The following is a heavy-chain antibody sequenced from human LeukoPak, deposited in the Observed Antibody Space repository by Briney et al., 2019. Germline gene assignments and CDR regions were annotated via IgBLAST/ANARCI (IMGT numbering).Heavy chain of an antibody. Sequence: PGGSLGLSCAASEFTVSSNYMSWVRQPPGKGLEWVSVIYSGGSTYYADSVKGRFTLSRDNSKNTLYLQMNSLRAEDTAVYYCARDQGITIFGVDEYYYGMAVWGQGSTVTVSS. CDR1: EFTVSSNY. D-gene: IGHD3-3*01. V-gene: IGHV3-66*01. CDR2: IYSGGST. J-gene: IGHJ6*02. CDR3: ARDQGITIFGVDEYYYGMAV.